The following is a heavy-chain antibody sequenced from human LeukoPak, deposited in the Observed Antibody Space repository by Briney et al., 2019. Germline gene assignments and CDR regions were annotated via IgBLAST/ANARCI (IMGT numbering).Heavy chain of an antibody. CDR2: ISYDGSNK. J-gene: IGHJ5*02. CDR3: ARDRCTNGVCNWFDP. CDR1: GFTFSSYA. Sequence: PGGSLRLSCAASGFTFSSYAMHWVRQAPGKGLEWVAVISYDGSNKYYADSAKGRFTISRDNSKNTLYLQMNSLRAEDTAVYYCARDRCTNGVCNWFDPWGQGTLVTVSS. D-gene: IGHD2-8*01. V-gene: IGHV3-30-3*01.